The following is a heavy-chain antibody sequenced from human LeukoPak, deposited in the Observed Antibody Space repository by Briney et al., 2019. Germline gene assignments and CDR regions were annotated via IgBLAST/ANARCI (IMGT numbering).Heavy chain of an antibody. Sequence: GGSLRLSCTASGFTFNSYAMHWVRQAPGKGLEWVAFISYDGSNNYYADSVKGRFTISRDNSKNTLFLQMSSLRAEDTALYYCAKTLATGGGSYNMDVWGQGTTVTVS. V-gene: IGHV3-30*04. J-gene: IGHJ6*02. CDR2: ISYDGSNN. D-gene: IGHD2-8*02. CDR3: AKTLATGGGSYNMDV. CDR1: GFTFNSYA.